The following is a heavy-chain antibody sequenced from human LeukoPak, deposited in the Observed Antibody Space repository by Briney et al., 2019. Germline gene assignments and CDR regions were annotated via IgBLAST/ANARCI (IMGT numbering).Heavy chain of an antibody. J-gene: IGHJ3*02. CDR3: AKPLTYYYDSSGYPDAFDI. V-gene: IGHV3-9*01. CDR1: GFTFDDYA. Sequence: GGSLRLSCAAAGFTFDDYAMHWVRQAPGKGLEWVSGISWNSGSIGYADSVKGRFTISRDNAKNSLYLQMNSLRPEDTALYYCAKPLTYYYDSSGYPDAFDIWGQGTMVTVSS. D-gene: IGHD3-22*01. CDR2: ISWNSGSI.